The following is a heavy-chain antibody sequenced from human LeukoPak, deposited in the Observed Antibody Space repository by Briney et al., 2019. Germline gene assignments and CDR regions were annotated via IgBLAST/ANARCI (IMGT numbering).Heavy chain of an antibody. CDR1: GGSISSYY. V-gene: IGHV4-4*07. Sequence: PSETLSLTCTVSGGSISSYYWSWIRQPAGKGLEWIGRIYTSGSTNYNPSLKSRVTMSVDTSKNQFSLKLSSVTAADTAVYYCARDPLRGPAAQRSYYYGMDVWGQGTTVTVSS. CDR2: IYTSGST. J-gene: IGHJ6*02. D-gene: IGHD2-2*01. CDR3: ARDPLRGPAAQRSYYYGMDV.